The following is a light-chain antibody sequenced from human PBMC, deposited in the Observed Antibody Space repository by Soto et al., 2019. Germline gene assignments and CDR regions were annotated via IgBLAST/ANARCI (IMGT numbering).Light chain of an antibody. CDR3: QQYDNIPFT. J-gene: IGKJ5*01. Sequence: DIQMTQSPSSLSASVGDRVTITCQASQDISNYLNWYQQNPGNAPKLLIYDASNLEPGVPSRFSGSGSGTDFTFTISSLQPEDFATYYCQQYDNIPFTFGQGTRLEIK. CDR1: QDISNY. V-gene: IGKV1-33*01. CDR2: DAS.